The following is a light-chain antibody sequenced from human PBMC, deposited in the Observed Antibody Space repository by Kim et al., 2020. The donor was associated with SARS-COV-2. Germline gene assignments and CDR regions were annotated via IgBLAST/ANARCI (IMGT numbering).Light chain of an antibody. Sequence: PGERATLSCRASQSVSSSYFAWQQQTPGQPPRLLNDGASRRATSIPDRFSGSGSATDFPPTISRLPPDDAAVYYCQQYGSSPPITFGQGTKVDIK. V-gene: IGKV3-20*01. CDR2: GAS. CDR3: QQYGSSPPIT. CDR1: QSVSSSY. J-gene: IGKJ1*01.